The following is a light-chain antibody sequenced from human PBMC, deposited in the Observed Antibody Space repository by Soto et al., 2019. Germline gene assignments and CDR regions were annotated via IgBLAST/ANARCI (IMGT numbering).Light chain of an antibody. CDR3: QVWDSRDDHRV. CDR2: DDS. CDR1: RIGSKS. J-gene: IGLJ2*01. V-gene: IGLV3-21*02. Sequence: SYELTQPPSVSVAPGQTARITCGGNRIGSKSVHWFQQKPGQAPVLVVHDDSDRPSGIPERFSGSNPGGTATLTISRVEAGDEADYYCQVWDSRDDHRVFGGGTKLTVL.